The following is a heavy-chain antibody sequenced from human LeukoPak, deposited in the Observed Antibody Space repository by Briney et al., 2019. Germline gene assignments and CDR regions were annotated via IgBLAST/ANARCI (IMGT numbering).Heavy chain of an antibody. CDR2: IYYSGST. J-gene: IGHJ4*02. CDR1: GGSISSYY. Sequence: SETLSLTCTVSGGSISSYYWSWIRQPPGKGLEWIGYIYYSGSTYYNPSLKSRVTISVDTSKNQFSLKLSSVTAADTAVYYCARGSGNYDSSGYYSYYFDYWGQGTLVTVSS. V-gene: IGHV4-59*12. CDR3: ARGSGNYDSSGYYSYYFDY. D-gene: IGHD3-22*01.